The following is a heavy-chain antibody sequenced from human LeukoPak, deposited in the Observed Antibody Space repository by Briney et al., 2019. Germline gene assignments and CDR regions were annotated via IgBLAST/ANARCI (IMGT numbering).Heavy chain of an antibody. CDR3: ARASAMAGAYRDNWFDP. J-gene: IGHJ5*02. V-gene: IGHV3-30*04. D-gene: IGHD6-19*01. CDR2: ISYDGRSE. CDR1: EFTFSRYD. Sequence: PGGSLRLSCAASEFTFSRYDMHWVRQAPGKGLEWVAVISYDGRSEHYADSVKGRFTISRDNSKNTLYVQMNSLRGEDTAVYYCARASAMAGAYRDNWFDPWGQGTLVTVSS.